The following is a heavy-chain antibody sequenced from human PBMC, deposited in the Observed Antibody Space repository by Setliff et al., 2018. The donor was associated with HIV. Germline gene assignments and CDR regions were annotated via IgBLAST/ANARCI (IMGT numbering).Heavy chain of an antibody. CDR2: INNDTTTT. CDR3: AMFSSSSG. Sequence: PGGSLRLSCAASGFTFSRYWMHWVRQAPGQGLVWVSGINNDTTTTTYADSVKGRFSISRDNAKNTLYLQMNGLRGDDTAVYYCAMFSSSSGWGRGTLVTV. D-gene: IGHD6-6*01. CDR1: GFTFSRYW. J-gene: IGHJ4*02. V-gene: IGHV3-74*01.